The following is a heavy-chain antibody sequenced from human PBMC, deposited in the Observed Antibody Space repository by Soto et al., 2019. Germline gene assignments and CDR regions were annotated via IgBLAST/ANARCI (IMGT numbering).Heavy chain of an antibody. D-gene: IGHD3-9*01. CDR1: GFTFSKAW. CDR3: ARSTYYDILTGSYYYYAMDF. J-gene: IGHJ6*02. V-gene: IGHV3-53*01. CDR2: IYSEGTP. Sequence: GGSLRLSCAASGFTFSKAWMSWVRQAPGKGLEWVSVIYSEGTPYYADSVKGRFTISRENSNNTLYLHMNNLRAEDTAVYYCARSTYYDILTGSYYYYAMDFWGQGTTVTVSS.